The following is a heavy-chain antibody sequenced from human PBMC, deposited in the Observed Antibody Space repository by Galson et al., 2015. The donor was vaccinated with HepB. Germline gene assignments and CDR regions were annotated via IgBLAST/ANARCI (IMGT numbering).Heavy chain of an antibody. CDR3: AREGRSRAFDI. J-gene: IGHJ3*02. Sequence: SLRLSCAASGLTVSSNYMSWARQAPGKGLEWVSVIFSGGVTYYADSVKGRFIISRDNSKNTLYLQMNSLRAEDTAVYYCAREGRSRAFDIWGQGTMVTVSS. CDR2: IFSGGVT. CDR1: GLTVSSNY. V-gene: IGHV3-66*01.